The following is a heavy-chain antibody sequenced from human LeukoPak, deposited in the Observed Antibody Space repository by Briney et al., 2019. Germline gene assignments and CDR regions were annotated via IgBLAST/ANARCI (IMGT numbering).Heavy chain of an antibody. V-gene: IGHV3-66*01. J-gene: IGHJ4*02. D-gene: IGHD4-17*01. CDR3: ARDFYGGKPLDY. Sequence: GGSLRLSCAASGFTVSSNYMSWVRQAPGKGLEWVSVIYSGGSTYYADSVKDRFTISRDNSKNTLYLQMNSLRAEDTAVYYCARDFYGGKPLDYWGQGTLVTVSS. CDR1: GFTVSSNY. CDR2: IYSGGST.